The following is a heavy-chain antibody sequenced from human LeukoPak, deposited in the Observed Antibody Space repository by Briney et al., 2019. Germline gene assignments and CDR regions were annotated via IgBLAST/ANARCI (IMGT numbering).Heavy chain of an antibody. CDR1: GLRFNAFA. Sequence: GSSLRLSCAASGLRFNAFAIHWVREAPGKGLEWVSGVGWVGTSVAYAYSVKGRFTISRDNAQNSVYLQMNSLRIEDTALYYCAKGLYGLGILTYDGFDIWGQGTMVTVSS. V-gene: IGHV3-9*01. J-gene: IGHJ3*02. CDR2: VGWVGTSV. CDR3: AKGLYGLGILTYDGFDI. D-gene: IGHD3-10*01.